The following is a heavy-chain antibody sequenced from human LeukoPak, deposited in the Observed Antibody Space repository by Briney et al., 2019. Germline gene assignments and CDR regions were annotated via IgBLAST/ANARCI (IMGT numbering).Heavy chain of an antibody. CDR2: IKQDGSEK. CDR3: ARDRAWGIFDY. Sequence: PGGSLRLSCAASGFTFSTYWMTWVRQAPGKGLEWVANIKQDGSEKYYVDSVKGRFTISRDNAKNSLYLQMNSLRAEDTAVYYCARDRAWGIFDYWGQGTLVTVSS. D-gene: IGHD3-16*01. J-gene: IGHJ4*02. V-gene: IGHV3-7*03. CDR1: GFTFSTYW.